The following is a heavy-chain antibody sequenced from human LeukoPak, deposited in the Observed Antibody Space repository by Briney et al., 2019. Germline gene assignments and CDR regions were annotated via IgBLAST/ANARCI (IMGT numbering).Heavy chain of an antibody. Sequence: SETLSLTCTVSGGSLSSYYWSWIRQPPGKGLEWIGYIYYSGNINYNPSLTSRVTISVDTSKSQFSLKLSSVTAADTAVYYCARHGIPSFYGMDVWGQGTTVTVSS. D-gene: IGHD1-1*01. CDR3: ARHGIPSFYGMDV. CDR2: IYYSGNI. V-gene: IGHV4-59*08. CDR1: GGSLSSYY. J-gene: IGHJ6*02.